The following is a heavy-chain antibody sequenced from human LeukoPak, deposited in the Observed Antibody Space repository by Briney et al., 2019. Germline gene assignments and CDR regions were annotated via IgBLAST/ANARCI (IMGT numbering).Heavy chain of an antibody. D-gene: IGHD6-13*01. CDR1: GYTFTGYY. CDR3: ARDPYSSSWYGDYYYYYYMDV. CDR2: INPNSGGT. V-gene: IGHV1-2*02. J-gene: IGHJ6*03. Sequence: GASVKVSCKASGYTFTGYYMHWVRQAPGQGLEWMGWINPNSGGTNYAQKFQGRVTMTRDTSISTAYMELSRLRSDDTAVYYCARDPYSSSWYGDYYYYYYMDVWGKGTTVTVSS.